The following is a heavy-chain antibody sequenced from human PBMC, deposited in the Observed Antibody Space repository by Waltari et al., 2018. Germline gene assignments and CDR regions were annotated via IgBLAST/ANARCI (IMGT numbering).Heavy chain of an antibody. D-gene: IGHD3-16*02. J-gene: IGHJ6*03. Sequence: QVQLLQSGDEVKNPGASVKVSCKASGYSFSNHGVTWVRQVPGQGLEWVGWISVLTGHTKYPQKFQARVTVTTDTSTTTAYLELRSLKSDDTAVYYCARDFSLPDGRYYYMDVWGKGTTVTVSS. CDR2: ISVLTGHT. CDR3: ARDFSLPDGRYYYMDV. V-gene: IGHV1-18*01. CDR1: GYSFSNHG.